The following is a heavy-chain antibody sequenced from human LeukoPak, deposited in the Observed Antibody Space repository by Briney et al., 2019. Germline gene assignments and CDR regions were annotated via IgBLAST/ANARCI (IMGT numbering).Heavy chain of an antibody. D-gene: IGHD3-16*01. J-gene: IGHJ5*02. CDR1: GYTFTSYG. V-gene: IGHV1-2*07. Sequence: ASVKVSCKASGYTFTSYGISWVRQAAGQGLEWMGWINPKNGGANYAPRFRGRVTMTRDRSTSTVYMELTRLTSDDTAVYYCARASLWESPVNWFDPWGQGTLVTVSS. CDR2: INPKNGGA. CDR3: ARASLWESPVNWFDP.